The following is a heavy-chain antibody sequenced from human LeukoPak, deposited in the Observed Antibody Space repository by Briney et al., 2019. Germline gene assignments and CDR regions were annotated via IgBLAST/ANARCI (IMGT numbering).Heavy chain of an antibody. J-gene: IGHJ5*02. CDR2: ISTTGGNT. CDR1: GLTFSNYA. Sequence: GGSLRLSCAAPGLTFSNYAMSWVRQAPGKGLEWVAAISTTGGNTYYADSAKGRFTISRDNSKNMLYLQMNSLRVEDTAVYYCAKDRDVSGRWALPWGQGTLVTVSS. CDR3: AKDRDVSGRWALP. V-gene: IGHV3-23*01. D-gene: IGHD5-24*01.